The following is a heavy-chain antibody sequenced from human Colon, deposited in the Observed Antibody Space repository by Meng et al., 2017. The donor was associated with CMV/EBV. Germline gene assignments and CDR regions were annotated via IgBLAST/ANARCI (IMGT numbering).Heavy chain of an antibody. J-gene: IGHJ4*02. V-gene: IGHV1-2*02. D-gene: IGHD6-13*01. CDR3: VRESWYFDF. Sequence: QGQPGNSGTEVKNAGAPMKVACKTSGYTFTANHLNWVRQAPGQGLEWMGWIYPQDGGTYFAQKFQDRVTLTRDTSITTAYMELSGLTSDDTAIYYCVRESWYFDFWGEGTLVTVSS. CDR2: IYPQDGGT. CDR1: GYTFTANH.